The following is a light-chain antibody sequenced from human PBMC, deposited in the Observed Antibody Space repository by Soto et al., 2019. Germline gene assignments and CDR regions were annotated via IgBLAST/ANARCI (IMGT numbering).Light chain of an antibody. Sequence: QSAMTHPPSASGSPAQSVTTSCSGTSRAVAGYNYVSWYQQHPGKAPKHMIYEVSKRPSGVPDRFSGSKSGNTASLTVSGLQAEDEADYYCSSYAGSNSFVFGTGTKVTVL. CDR3: SSYAGSNSFV. J-gene: IGLJ1*01. V-gene: IGLV2-8*01. CDR1: SRAVAGYNY. CDR2: EVS.